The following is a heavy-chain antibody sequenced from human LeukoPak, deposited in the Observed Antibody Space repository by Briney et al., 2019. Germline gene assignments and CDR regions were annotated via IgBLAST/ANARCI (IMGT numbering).Heavy chain of an antibody. CDR2: ITNRGYT. V-gene: IGHV3-21*05. CDR3: ARGSTRSSSPLHY. CDR1: GFTFSSYA. J-gene: IGHJ1*01. D-gene: IGHD1-26*01. Sequence: GGSLRLSCAASGFTFSSYAMSWVRQAPGKGLEWVSFITNRGYTMYADSMKDRFTMTRDNAENSLYLQMNSLRVDDTAVYYCARGSTRSSSPLHYWGQGTLVTVSS.